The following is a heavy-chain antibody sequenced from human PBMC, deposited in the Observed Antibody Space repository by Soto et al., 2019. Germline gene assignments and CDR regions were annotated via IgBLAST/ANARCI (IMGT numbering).Heavy chain of an antibody. V-gene: IGHV3-30*03. CDR1: GFTFSSYG. CDR2: ISYDGSNK. D-gene: IGHD3-22*01. J-gene: IGHJ1*01. Sequence: QVQLVESGGGVVQPGRSLRLSCAASGFTFSSYGMHWVRQAPGKGLEWVAVISYDGSNKYYADSVKGRFTISRDNSKNTLYLQMNSLRAEDTAVYYCASYSSGYPRAEYFQHWGQGTLVTVSS. CDR3: ASYSSGYPRAEYFQH.